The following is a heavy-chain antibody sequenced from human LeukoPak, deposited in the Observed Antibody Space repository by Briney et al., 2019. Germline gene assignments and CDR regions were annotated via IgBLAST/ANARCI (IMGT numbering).Heavy chain of an antibody. Sequence: PSETLSLTCTVSGVSISSYYWSWIRQPPGKGLEWIGYIYHSGSTYYNPSLKSRVTISVDRSKNQFSLKLSSVTAADTAVYYCARATYYYGSGSYYPSANWFDPWGQGTLVTVSS. V-gene: IGHV4-59*12. CDR2: IYHSGST. D-gene: IGHD3-10*01. CDR3: ARATYYYGSGSYYPSANWFDP. J-gene: IGHJ5*02. CDR1: GVSISSYY.